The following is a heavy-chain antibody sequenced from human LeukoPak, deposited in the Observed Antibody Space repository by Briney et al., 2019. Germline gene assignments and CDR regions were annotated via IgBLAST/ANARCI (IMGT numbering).Heavy chain of an antibody. D-gene: IGHD6-19*01. V-gene: IGHV3-43*01. Sequence: PGGSLRLSCAASGFIFDDYTMHWVRHTPGKGLEWVSLITWEGGTTYYADSVKGRFTISRDDSKNTLYLQMNSLRAEDTAVYYCAKDSVSGWKPGAFNIWGQGTMVTVSS. CDR2: ITWEGGTT. CDR1: GFIFDDYT. J-gene: IGHJ3*02. CDR3: AKDSVSGWKPGAFNI.